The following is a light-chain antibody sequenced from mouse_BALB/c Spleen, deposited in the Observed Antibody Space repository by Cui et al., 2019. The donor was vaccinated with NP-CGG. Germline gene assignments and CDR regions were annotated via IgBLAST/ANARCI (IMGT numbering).Light chain of an antibody. CDR3: ALWYSNHWV. V-gene: IGLV1*01. CDR2: GIN. Sequence: QAVVTQESALTTSPGETVTLTCRSNTGAVTTSNYANWVQEKPDHLFTGLIGGINNRAPGVPARFSGFLIGDKAALTITGAQTEDEAIYFCALWYSNHWVFGGGTKLTVL. CDR1: TGAVTTSNY. J-gene: IGLJ1*01.